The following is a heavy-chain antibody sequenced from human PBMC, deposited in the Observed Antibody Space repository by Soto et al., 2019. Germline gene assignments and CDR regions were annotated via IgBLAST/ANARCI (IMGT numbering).Heavy chain of an antibody. J-gene: IGHJ6*02. Sequence: QITLKESGPTLVKPTQSLTLTCTFSGFSLSTSGVGVGWVRQPPGKALEWLALIYSNDDKRFSTCLKSSLTITQDTAKNQGVLTMTNMDPGDTGTYYCTHRRGSGLYGMDDWGQGTTGTVS. CDR1: GFSLSTSGVG. D-gene: IGHD3-10*01. CDR3: THRRGSGLYGMDD. CDR2: IYSNDDK. V-gene: IGHV2-5*01.